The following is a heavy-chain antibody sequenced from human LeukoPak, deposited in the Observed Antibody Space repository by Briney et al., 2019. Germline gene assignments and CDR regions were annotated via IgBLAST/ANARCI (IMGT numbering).Heavy chain of an antibody. CDR2: IYYSGST. J-gene: IGHJ4*02. CDR3: AKIHSMFYGDYEFDY. D-gene: IGHD4-17*01. V-gene: IGHV4-39*07. CDR1: GGSISSSSYY. Sequence: PSETLSLTCTVSGGSISSSSYYWGWIRQPPGKGLECIGSIYYSGSTYYNPSLKSRVTISVDTSKNQFSLKLSSVTAADTAVYYCAKIHSMFYGDYEFDYWGQGTLVTVSS.